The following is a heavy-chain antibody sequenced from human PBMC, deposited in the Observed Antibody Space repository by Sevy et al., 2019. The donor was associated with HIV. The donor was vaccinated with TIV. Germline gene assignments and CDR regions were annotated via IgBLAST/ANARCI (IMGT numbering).Heavy chain of an antibody. CDR2: IYYSGST. V-gene: IGHV4-59*01. Sequence: SDTLSLTCTVSGGSISSYYWSWIRQPPGKGLEWIGYIYYSGSTNYNPSLKSRVTISVDTSKNQFSLKLSSVTAADTAVYYCARGHSSSSGWFDPWGQGTLVTVSS. D-gene: IGHD6-6*01. CDR3: ARGHSSSSGWFDP. CDR1: GGSISSYY. J-gene: IGHJ5*02.